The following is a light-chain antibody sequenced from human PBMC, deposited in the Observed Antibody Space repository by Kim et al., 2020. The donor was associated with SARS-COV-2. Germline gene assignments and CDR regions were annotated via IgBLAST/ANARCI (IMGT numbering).Light chain of an antibody. CDR1: QSVSSSY. CDR2: GAS. Sequence: EIVLTQSPGTLSLSPGERATLSCRASQSVSSSYLAWYHQKPGQAPRILIYGASSRSTGIPDRFSGSGSGTDFTLTVSRLVPEDFAVYYCQQYGSSPRTFCQRTKVEI. V-gene: IGKV3-20*01. J-gene: IGKJ1*01. CDR3: QQYGSSPRT.